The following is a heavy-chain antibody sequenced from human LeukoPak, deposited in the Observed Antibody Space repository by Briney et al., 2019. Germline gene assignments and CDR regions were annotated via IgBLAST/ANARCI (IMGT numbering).Heavy chain of an antibody. Sequence: SETLSLTCTVSGGSISSSSYYWGWVRQPPGKGLEWIGSIYYSGSTYYNPSLKSRVTISVDTSKNQFSLKLSSVTAADTAVYYCARFRRIMVRGVIIPSYFDYWGQGTLVTVSS. J-gene: IGHJ4*02. CDR1: GGSISSSSYY. V-gene: IGHV4-39*07. D-gene: IGHD3-10*01. CDR3: ARFRRIMVRGVIIPSYFDY. CDR2: IYYSGST.